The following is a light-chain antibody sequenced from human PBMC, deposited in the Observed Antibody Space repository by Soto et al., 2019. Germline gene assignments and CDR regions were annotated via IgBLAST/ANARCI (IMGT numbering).Light chain of an antibody. Sequence: QSVLTQPPSVSAAPGQKVTISCSGSSSNIGNNYVSWYQQLPGTAPKLLIYDNNKRPSGIPDRFSGSKSGTSATLGITGLQTGDEADYICGTWDSSLSVVVFGGGTQLTVL. V-gene: IGLV1-51*01. J-gene: IGLJ2*01. CDR1: SSNIGNNY. CDR3: GTWDSSLSVVV. CDR2: DNN.